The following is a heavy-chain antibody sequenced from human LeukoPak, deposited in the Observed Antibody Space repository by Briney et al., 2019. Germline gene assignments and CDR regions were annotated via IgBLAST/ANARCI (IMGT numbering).Heavy chain of an antibody. CDR3: ARDGTAAGTFDY. V-gene: IGHV4-61*02. Sequence: PSETLSLTCTVSGGSISSGSYYWSWIRQPAGKGLEWIGRIYTSGSTNYNPSLKSRVTISVDTSKNQFSLKLGSVTAADTAVYYCARDGTAAGTFDYWGQGTLVTVSS. CDR2: IYTSGST. CDR1: GGSISSGSYY. J-gene: IGHJ4*02. D-gene: IGHD6-13*01.